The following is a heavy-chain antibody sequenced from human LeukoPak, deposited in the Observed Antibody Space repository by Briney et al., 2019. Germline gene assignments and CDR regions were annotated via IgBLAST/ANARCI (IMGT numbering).Heavy chain of an antibody. Sequence: PSETLSLTCTVSGGSISSSSYYWGWIRQPPGKGLEWIGSIYYSGSTYYNPSLKSRVTISVDTSKNQFSLKLSSVTAADTAVYYCARILAAMPPLIDYWGQGTLVTVSS. J-gene: IGHJ4*02. D-gene: IGHD2-2*01. CDR2: IYYSGST. CDR1: GGSISSSSYY. V-gene: IGHV4-39*01. CDR3: ARILAAMPPLIDY.